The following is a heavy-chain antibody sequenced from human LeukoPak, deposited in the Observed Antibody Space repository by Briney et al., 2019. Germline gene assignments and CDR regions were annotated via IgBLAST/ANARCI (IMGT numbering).Heavy chain of an antibody. CDR3: AKGSSAVRPYYFDY. V-gene: IGHV3-23*01. CDR1: GFTFSNYA. Sequence: GGSLRLSCAASGFTFSNYAMGWVRQAPGKGLEWLSAISGGGDSTWYADSVKGRFTISRDNSKNTLSLQMNSLRAEDTTLYYCAKGSSAVRPYYFDYWGQGILVTVSS. CDR2: ISGGGDST. J-gene: IGHJ4*02. D-gene: IGHD6-6*01.